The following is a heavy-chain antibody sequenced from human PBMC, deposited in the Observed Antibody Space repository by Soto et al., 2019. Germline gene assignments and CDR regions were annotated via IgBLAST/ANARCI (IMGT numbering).Heavy chain of an antibody. CDR3: ARQNVMVRGVIANYYYYMDV. CDR2: IYSGGST. D-gene: IGHD3-10*01. Sequence: GGSLRLSCAASGFTVSSNYMSWVRQTPGKGLEWVSVIYSGGSTYYADSVKGRFTISRHNSKNTLYLQMNSLRAEDTAVYYCARQNVMVRGVIANYYYYMDVWGKGTTVTVSS. V-gene: IGHV3-53*04. CDR1: GFTVSSNY. J-gene: IGHJ6*03.